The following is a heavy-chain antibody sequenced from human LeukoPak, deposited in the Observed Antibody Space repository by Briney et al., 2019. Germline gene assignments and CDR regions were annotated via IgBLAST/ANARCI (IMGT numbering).Heavy chain of an antibody. CDR2: IYYSGST. CDR3: ARGIDGYNPNVDY. V-gene: IGHV4-30-4*01. D-gene: IGHD5-24*01. J-gene: IGHJ4*02. Sequence: SETLSLTCTVSGGSISSGAYYWSWIRQPPGKGLEWLGYIYYSGSTYYNPPLKSRVTISVDTSKNQFSLKLSSVTAADTAVYYCARGIDGYNPNVDYWGQGTLVTVSS. CDR1: GGSISSGAYY.